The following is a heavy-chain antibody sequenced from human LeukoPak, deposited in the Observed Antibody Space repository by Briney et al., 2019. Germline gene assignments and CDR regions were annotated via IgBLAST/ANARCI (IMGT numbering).Heavy chain of an antibody. D-gene: IGHD3-10*01. Sequence: GGSLRLSCAASGFTFSSYGMHWVRQAPGKGLEWVAFMRYDGSNKYYADSVKGRFTISRDNSKNTLYLQMNSLRAEDTAVYYCAKDLGNMVRGVIRYYYYYYMDVWGKGTTVTISS. CDR1: GFTFSSYG. CDR2: MRYDGSNK. CDR3: AKDLGNMVRGVIRYYYYYYMDV. J-gene: IGHJ6*03. V-gene: IGHV3-30*02.